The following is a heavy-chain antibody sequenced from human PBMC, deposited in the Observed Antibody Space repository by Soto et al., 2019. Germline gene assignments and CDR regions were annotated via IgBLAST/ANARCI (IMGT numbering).Heavy chain of an antibody. Sequence: SETLSLTCTVSGGSISSYYWSWIRQPPGKGLEWIGYIYYSGSTNYNPSLKSRVTISVDTSKNQFSLKLSSVTAADTAVYYCARESGYCSGGSCYGSWFDPWGQGTLVTVSS. J-gene: IGHJ5*02. V-gene: IGHV4-59*01. CDR1: GGSISSYY. CDR2: IYYSGST. D-gene: IGHD2-15*01. CDR3: ARESGYCSGGSCYGSWFDP.